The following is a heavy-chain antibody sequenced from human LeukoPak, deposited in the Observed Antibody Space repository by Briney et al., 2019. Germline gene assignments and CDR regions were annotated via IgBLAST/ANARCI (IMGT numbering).Heavy chain of an antibody. Sequence: SETLSLTCTVSGGSVSSGSYYWSWIRQPPGKGLEWIGSIYYSGSTYYNPSLKSRVTISVDTSKNQFSLKLSSVTAADTAVYYCARDIPTAMGSYYYYGMDVWGQGTTVTVSS. CDR3: ARDIPTAMGSYYYYGMDV. J-gene: IGHJ6*02. CDR2: IYYSGST. D-gene: IGHD5-18*01. CDR1: GGSVSSGSYY. V-gene: IGHV4-39*02.